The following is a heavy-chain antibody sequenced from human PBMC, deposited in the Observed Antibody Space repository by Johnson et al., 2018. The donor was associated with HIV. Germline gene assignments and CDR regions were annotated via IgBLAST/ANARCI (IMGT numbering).Heavy chain of an antibody. CDR2: IKSKTDGGTP. V-gene: IGHV3-15*01. J-gene: IGHJ3*01. Sequence: VQLVESGGGLVKPGGSLRLSCAASGITFSNAWMSWVRQAPGKGLEWVGRIKSKTDGGTPDYAAPVRGRFTISKDDSKNMLYLQMNSLRTEDTAVYYCTTSVTIFGVVILDAFDVWGQGTMVTVSS. CDR3: TTSVTIFGVVILDAFDV. CDR1: GITFSNAW. D-gene: IGHD3-3*01.